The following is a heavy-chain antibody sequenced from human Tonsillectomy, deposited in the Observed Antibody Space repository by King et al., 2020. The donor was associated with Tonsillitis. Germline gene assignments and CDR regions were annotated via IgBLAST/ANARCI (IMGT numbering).Heavy chain of an antibody. CDR3: ANEGKLGGAFNI. J-gene: IGHJ3*02. CDR2: TSASGGDT. V-gene: IGHV3-23*04. Sequence: VQLVESGGGLVQPGGSLRLSCAASGFTFSHYAMSWVRQAPGKGLEWVSGTSASGGDTYYADSVKGRFTLSRDNSKRTVYLQMSSLRAEDTAVYYCANEGKLGGAFNIWGQGTMVTVSS. D-gene: IGHD7-27*01. CDR1: GFTFSHYA.